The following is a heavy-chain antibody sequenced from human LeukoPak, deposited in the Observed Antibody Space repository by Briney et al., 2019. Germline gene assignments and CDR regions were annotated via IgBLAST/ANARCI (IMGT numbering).Heavy chain of an antibody. Sequence: PSETLSLTCTVSGGSISSSSYYWGWIRQPPGKGLEWIGSIYYSGSTYYNPSLKSRVTISVDTSKNQFSLKLSSVTAADTAVYYCARLSPHELSGSYSDAFDIWGQGTMVTVSS. V-gene: IGHV4-39*07. CDR3: ARLSPHELSGSYSDAFDI. CDR2: IYYSGST. D-gene: IGHD1-26*01. CDR1: GGSISSSSYY. J-gene: IGHJ3*02.